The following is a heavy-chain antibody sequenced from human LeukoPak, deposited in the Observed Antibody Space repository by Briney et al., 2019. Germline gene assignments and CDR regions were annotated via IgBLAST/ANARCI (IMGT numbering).Heavy chain of an antibody. CDR2: IYYGGST. J-gene: IGHJ3*02. V-gene: IGHV4-59*11. CDR1: GGSISSHY. Sequence: SETLSLTCTVSGGSISSHYWSWIRQPPGKGLEWIGYIYYGGSTNYNPSLKSRVTISVDTSKNQFSLKLSSVTAADTAVYYCARVHRAFDIWGQGTMVTVSS. CDR3: ARVHRAFDI.